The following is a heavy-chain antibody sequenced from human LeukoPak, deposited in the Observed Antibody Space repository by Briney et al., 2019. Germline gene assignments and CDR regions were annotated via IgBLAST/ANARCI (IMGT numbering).Heavy chain of an antibody. CDR1: GFTFSSYA. D-gene: IGHD1-26*01. J-gene: IGHJ4*02. CDR3: ATSGPFTIVGATEDGY. Sequence: GGSLRLSCAASGFTFSSYAMSWVRQAPGKGLEWVSAISGSGGSTYYADSVKGRFTISRDNSKNTLYLQMNSLRAEDTAVYYCATSGPFTIVGATEDGYWGQGTLVTVSS. CDR2: ISGSGGST. V-gene: IGHV3-23*01.